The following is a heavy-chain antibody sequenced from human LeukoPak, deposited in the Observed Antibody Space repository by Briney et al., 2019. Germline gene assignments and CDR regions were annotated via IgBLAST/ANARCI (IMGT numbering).Heavy chain of an antibody. J-gene: IGHJ5*02. Sequence: GGSLRLSCAASGFTFDDYGMSWVRQAPGKGLEWVSSISSSSSYIYYADSVKGRFTISRDNAKNSLYLQMNSLRAEDTAVYYCAREAWFDPWGQGTLVTVSS. CDR2: ISSSSSYI. V-gene: IGHV3-21*01. CDR1: GFTFDDYG. CDR3: AREAWFDP.